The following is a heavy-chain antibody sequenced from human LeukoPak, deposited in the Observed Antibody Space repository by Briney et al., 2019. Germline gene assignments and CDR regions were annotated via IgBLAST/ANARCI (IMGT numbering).Heavy chain of an antibody. CDR3: ARSSSTNEAGYYYGVDV. CDR1: GGSISSSSYY. D-gene: IGHD6-13*01. CDR2: INHSGST. V-gene: IGHV4-39*07. J-gene: IGHJ6*02. Sequence: AETLSLTCTVSGGSISSSSYYWGWIRQPPGKGLEWIGEINHSGSTNYNPSLKSRVTITVDTSKNQSSLKLSSVTAADTAVYYFARSSSTNEAGYYYGVDVWGEGTTVIVS.